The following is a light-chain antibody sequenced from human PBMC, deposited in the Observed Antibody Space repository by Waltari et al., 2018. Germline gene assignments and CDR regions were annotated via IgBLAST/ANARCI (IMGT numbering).Light chain of an antibody. CDR3: NSRDSSGPVV. CDR2: GKN. CDR1: RLRSYS. Sequence: SSELTQDPAVSVALGQTVRITCQGDRLRSYSASWYQQKPGQAPVLVIYGKNNRPSGIPDRFSGSSSGNTASLTITGAQAEDEADYYCNSRDSSGPVVFGGGTKLTVL. V-gene: IGLV3-19*01. J-gene: IGLJ2*01.